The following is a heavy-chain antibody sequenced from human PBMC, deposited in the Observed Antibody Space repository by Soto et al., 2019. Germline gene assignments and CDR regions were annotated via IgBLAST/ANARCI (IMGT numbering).Heavy chain of an antibody. J-gene: IGHJ1*01. CDR2: INAGNGNT. CDR1: GYTFTSYA. CDR3: AAGPEDIVVVVAATPVVYFQH. Sequence: ASVKVSCKVSGYTFTSYAIHWVRQAPGQRLEWMGWINAGNGNTKYSQRFQGRVTITRDTSASTAYMELSSLRSEDTAVYYCAAGPEDIVVVVAATPVVYFQHWGQGTLVTVSS. D-gene: IGHD2-15*01. V-gene: IGHV1-3*01.